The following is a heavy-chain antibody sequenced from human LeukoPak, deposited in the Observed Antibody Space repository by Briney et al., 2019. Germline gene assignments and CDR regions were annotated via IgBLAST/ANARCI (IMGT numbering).Heavy chain of an antibody. CDR2: ISYNGNT. CDR1: GDSISSNNYF. Sequence: SETLSLTCTVSGDSISSNNYFWGWICQPPGKGLEWIGEISYNGNTYYNPSLKSRVTISVDTSKNQFSLKLSSVTAADTAVYYCARDRRSDFWSGYYTGGYYYGMDVWGQGTTVTVSS. J-gene: IGHJ6*02. CDR3: ARDRRSDFWSGYYTGGYYYGMDV. D-gene: IGHD3-3*01. V-gene: IGHV4-39*07.